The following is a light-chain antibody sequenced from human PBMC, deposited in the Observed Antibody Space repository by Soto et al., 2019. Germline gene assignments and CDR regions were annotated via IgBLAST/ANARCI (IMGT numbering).Light chain of an antibody. CDR3: QQYNTWPLT. J-gene: IGKJ4*01. CDR2: GAS. CDR1: QSISSN. Sequence: EIVMTQSPATLSVSPGERAALSCRASQSISSNLAWYQQRPGQAPGLLIFGASTRATAIPARFSGSGSGTEFTLTISSLQSEDFAVYYCQQYNTWPLTFGGGTKVEIK. V-gene: IGKV3-15*01.